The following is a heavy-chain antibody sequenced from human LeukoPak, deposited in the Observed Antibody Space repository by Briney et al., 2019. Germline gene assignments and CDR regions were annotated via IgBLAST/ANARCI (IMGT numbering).Heavy chain of an antibody. Sequence: KPSETLSLTCAVYGGSFCGYYWSWIRQPPGKGLEWIGEINHSGSTNYNPSLKSRVTISVDTSKNQFSLKLSSVTAADTAVYYCARDEEDGGNDIYYYYGMDVWGQGTTVTVSS. J-gene: IGHJ6*02. CDR2: INHSGST. CDR3: ARDEEDGGNDIYYYYGMDV. CDR1: GGSFCGYY. V-gene: IGHV4-34*01. D-gene: IGHD4-23*01.